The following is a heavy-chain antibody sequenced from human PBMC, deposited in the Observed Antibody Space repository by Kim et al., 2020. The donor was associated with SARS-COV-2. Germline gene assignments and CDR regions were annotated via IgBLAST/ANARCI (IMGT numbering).Heavy chain of an antibody. Sequence: SETLSLTCTVSGGSISSSSYYWGWIRQPPGKGLEWIGSIYYSGSTYYNPSLKSRVTISVDTSKNQFSLKLSSVTAADTAVYYCARTMGELHPATYDYWGQGTLVTVSS. V-gene: IGHV4-39*01. CDR3: ARTMGELHPATYDY. D-gene: IGHD1-26*01. CDR1: GGSISSSSYY. J-gene: IGHJ4*02. CDR2: IYYSGST.